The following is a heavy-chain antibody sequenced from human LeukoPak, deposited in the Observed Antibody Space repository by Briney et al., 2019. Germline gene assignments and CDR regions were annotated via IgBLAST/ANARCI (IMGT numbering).Heavy chain of an antibody. V-gene: IGHV3-11*01. CDR2: ISGSGGTV. CDR3: AREAWANVDF. D-gene: IGHD1-26*01. CDR1: GFRIGDYY. J-gene: IGHJ4*02. Sequence: GGSLRLSCAASGFRIGDYYMSWIRQAPGKGLERISFISGSGGTVRYADSVKGRFTISRDNAENSLYLQMNSLRVEDTAVYYCAREAWANVDFWGQGTLVTVPS.